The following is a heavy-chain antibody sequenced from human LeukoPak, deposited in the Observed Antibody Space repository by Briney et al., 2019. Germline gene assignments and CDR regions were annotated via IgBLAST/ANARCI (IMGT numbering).Heavy chain of an antibody. CDR2: ITSSSNYI. CDR1: GFTLSGYS. CDR3: ARDPAGASSSWYYFDN. D-gene: IGHD6-13*01. V-gene: IGHV3-21*04. Sequence: GGSLRLSCAASGFTLSGYSMTWVRQAPGKGLECVSFITSSSNYIYYADSVKGRFTISRDTAKNSLYMQMSSLRTEDTAMYYCARDPAGASSSWYYFDNWGQGTLVTVSS. J-gene: IGHJ4*02.